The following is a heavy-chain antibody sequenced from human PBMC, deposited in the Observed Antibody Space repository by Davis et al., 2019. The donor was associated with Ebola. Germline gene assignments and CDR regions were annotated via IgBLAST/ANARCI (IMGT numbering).Heavy chain of an antibody. CDR3: AGEVLASFDY. CDR1: GFTFSSYA. D-gene: IGHD4/OR15-4a*01. Sequence: GESLKISCAASGFTFSSYAMHWVRQAPGKGLEWVAVISYDGSNKYYADSVKGRFTISRDNAKNSLYLQMNSLRDEDTAVYYCAGEVLASFDYWGQGTMVTVSS. J-gene: IGHJ4*02. CDR2: ISYDGSNK. V-gene: IGHV3-30-3*01.